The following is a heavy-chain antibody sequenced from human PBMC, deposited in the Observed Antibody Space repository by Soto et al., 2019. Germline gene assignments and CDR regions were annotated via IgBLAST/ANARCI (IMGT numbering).Heavy chain of an antibody. V-gene: IGHV4-59*02. Sequence: SETLSLTCTVSGGSVSGYYWSWFRQPPGKGLEWIGYIYYSGSTTYAPSLKSRVTITIDTSKNQFSLKLSSVTAADTAVYYCARDIVLVPAATRYGMDVWGQGTTVTVSS. D-gene: IGHD2-2*01. CDR1: GGSVSGYY. CDR3: ARDIVLVPAATRYGMDV. CDR2: IYYSGST. J-gene: IGHJ6*02.